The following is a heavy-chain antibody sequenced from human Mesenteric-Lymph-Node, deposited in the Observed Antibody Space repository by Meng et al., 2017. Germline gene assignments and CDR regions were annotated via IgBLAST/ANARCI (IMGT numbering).Heavy chain of an antibody. CDR3: ARHSGSYLRYYFDY. D-gene: IGHD1-26*01. Sequence: SETLSLTCAVSGYSISSGYYWGWIRQPPGKGLEWIGSIYHSGSTYYNPSLKSRVTISVDTSKNQFSLKLSSVTAADTAVYYCARHSGSYLRYYFDYWGQGTLVNGAS. CDR1: GYSISSGYY. J-gene: IGHJ4*02. V-gene: IGHV4-38-2*01. CDR2: IYHSGST.